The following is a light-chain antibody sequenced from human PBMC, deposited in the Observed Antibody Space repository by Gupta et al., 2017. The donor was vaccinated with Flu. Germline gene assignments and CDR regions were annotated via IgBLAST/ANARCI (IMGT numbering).Light chain of an antibody. J-gene: IGLJ1*01. CDR1: SSNIGNNY. V-gene: IGLV1-47*01. CDR3: AAWDDSLNAYV. CDR2: RDG. Sequence: QSVLTQPPSASGTPGQSVAISCSGGSSNIGNNYAYWYQHLPGTAPKLLIYRDGQRPSGVPDRFSGSKSGTAASLAISGLRSEDEGDYYCAAWDDSLNAYVFGTGTKVTVL.